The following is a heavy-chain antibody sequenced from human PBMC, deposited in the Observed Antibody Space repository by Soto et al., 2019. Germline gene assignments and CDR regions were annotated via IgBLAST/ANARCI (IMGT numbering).Heavy chain of an antibody. J-gene: IGHJ3*02. V-gene: IGHV3-30*18. CDR1: GFTSSSFV. Sequence: QVQLVESGGGVVQPGTSLRLSCAASGFTSSSFVIHWVRQAPGKGLEWLAVISSDGNNQYYADSVKGRFTISRDNSKRTLYLQVNSLRAEDTAVYFCAKERGVLDAFDMWGQGTMVTVP. D-gene: IGHD3-10*01. CDR3: AKERGVLDAFDM. CDR2: ISSDGNNQ.